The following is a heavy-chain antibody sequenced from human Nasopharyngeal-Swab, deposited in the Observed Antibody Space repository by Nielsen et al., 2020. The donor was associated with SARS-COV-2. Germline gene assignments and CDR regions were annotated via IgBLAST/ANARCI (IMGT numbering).Heavy chain of an antibody. CDR3: ARRAYCGGDCYYYGMDV. Sequence: SVKVSCKASGFTFTSSAVQWVRQARGQRLEWIGWIVVGSGNTNYAQKFQERVTITRDMSTSTAYMELSSLRSEDTAMYYCARRAYCGGDCYYYGMDVWGQGTTVTVSS. CDR1: GFTFTSSA. D-gene: IGHD2-21*01. V-gene: IGHV1-58*01. J-gene: IGHJ6*02. CDR2: IVVGSGNT.